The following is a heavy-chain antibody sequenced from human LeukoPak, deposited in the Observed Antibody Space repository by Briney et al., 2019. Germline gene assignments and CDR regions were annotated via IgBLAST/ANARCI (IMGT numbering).Heavy chain of an antibody. CDR1: GFTFTNFW. CDR3: ARGDVFSGDH. J-gene: IGHJ4*02. V-gene: IGHV3-7*04. Sequence: GGSLRLSCAVSGFTFTNFWMSWVRQAPGRGLEWVANIHPEGNEKYHVESVKGRFTISRDNTKNLLFLQMNCLRVEDTAVYYCARGDVFSGDHWGQGTLVTVSS. CDR2: IHPEGNEK.